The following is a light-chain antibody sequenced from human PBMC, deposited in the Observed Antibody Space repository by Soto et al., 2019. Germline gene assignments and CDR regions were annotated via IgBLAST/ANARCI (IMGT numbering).Light chain of an antibody. Sequence: QSVLTQPPSVSGAPGQRVTISCTGSSSKIGAGYDVHWYQQLPGTAPKLLIYGNSNRPSGVRDRFSGSKSGTSASLAITGLQAEDQADYYCQSYDSSLSGYVFGTATNLTLL. CDR1: SSKIGAGYD. V-gene: IGLV1-40*01. CDR3: QSYDSSLSGYV. J-gene: IGLJ1*01. CDR2: GNS.